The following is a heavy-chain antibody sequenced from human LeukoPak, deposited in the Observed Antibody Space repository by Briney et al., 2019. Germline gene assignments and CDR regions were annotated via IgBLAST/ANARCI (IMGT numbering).Heavy chain of an antibody. V-gene: IGHV4-39*07. D-gene: IGHD3-10*01. CDR2: IYYSGST. Sequence: PSETLSLTCSVSGGSIGRGSYYWGWIRQSPGKGLEWIGSIYYSGSTNYNPSLKSRVTISVDTSKNQFSLKLSSVTAADTAVYYCARGWRVVRALDYWGQGTLVTVSS. CDR1: GGSIGRGSYY. CDR3: ARGWRVVRALDY. J-gene: IGHJ4*02.